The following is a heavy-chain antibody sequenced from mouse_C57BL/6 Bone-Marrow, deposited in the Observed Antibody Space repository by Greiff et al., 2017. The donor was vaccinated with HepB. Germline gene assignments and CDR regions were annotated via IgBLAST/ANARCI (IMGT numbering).Heavy chain of an antibody. CDR1: GFTFSSYG. V-gene: IGHV5-6*01. D-gene: IGHD2-5*01. CDR2: ISSGGSYT. Sequence: EVQGVESGGDLVKPGGSLKLSCAASGFTFSSYGMSWVRQTPDKRLEWVATISSGGSYTYYPDSVKGRFTISRDNAKNTLYLQMSSLKSEDTAMYYCARHANSNYYFDYWGQGTTLTVSS. CDR3: ARHANSNYYFDY. J-gene: IGHJ2*01.